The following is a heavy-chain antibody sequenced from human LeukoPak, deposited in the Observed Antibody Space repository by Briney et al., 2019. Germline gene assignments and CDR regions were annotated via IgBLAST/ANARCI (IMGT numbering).Heavy chain of an antibody. D-gene: IGHD2-2*01. J-gene: IGHJ5*02. CDR2: IWYDGSNK. CDR3: ARLVSLWFDP. CDR1: GFTFSSYG. Sequence: PGGSLRLSCAASGFTFSSYGMRWVRQAPGKGLEWVAVIWYDGSNKYYADSVKGRFTISRDNSKNTLYLQMNSLGAEDTAVYYCARLVSLWFDPWGQGTLATVSS. V-gene: IGHV3-33*01.